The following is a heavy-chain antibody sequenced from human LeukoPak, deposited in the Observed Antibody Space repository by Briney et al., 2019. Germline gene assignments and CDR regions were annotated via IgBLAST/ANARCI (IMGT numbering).Heavy chain of an antibody. V-gene: IGHV1-8*03. D-gene: IGHD3-3*01. J-gene: IGHJ6*03. CDR3: ARLPRYDFWSGYYTGGYYMDV. CDR2: MNPNSGNT. CDR1: RYTFTSYD. Sequence: ASVKVSCKASRYTFTSYDINWVRQATGQGLEWMGWMNPNSGNTGYAQKFQGRVTITRNTSISIAYMELSSLRSEDTAVYYCARLPRYDFWSGYYTGGYYMDVWGKGTTVTVSS.